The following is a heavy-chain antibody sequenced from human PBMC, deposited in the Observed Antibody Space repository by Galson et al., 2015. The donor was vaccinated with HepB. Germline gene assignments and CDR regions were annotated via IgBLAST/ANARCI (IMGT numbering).Heavy chain of an antibody. V-gene: IGHV4-39*01. CDR1: GGSISSSSYY. CDR2: IYYSGST. CDR3: ARASYYDFWSGYPALFDY. D-gene: IGHD3-3*01. Sequence: LSLTCTVSGGSISSSSYYWGWIRQPPGKGLEWIGSIYYSGSTYYNPSLKSRVTISVDTSKNQFSLKLSSVTAADTAVYYCARASYYDFWSGYPALFDYWGQGTLVTVSS. J-gene: IGHJ4*02.